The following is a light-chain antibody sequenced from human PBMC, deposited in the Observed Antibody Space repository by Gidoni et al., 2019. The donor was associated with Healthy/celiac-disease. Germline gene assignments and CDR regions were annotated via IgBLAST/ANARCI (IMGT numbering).Light chain of an antibody. V-gene: IGKV4-1*01. CDR2: WAS. CDR3: QQYYSLPS. Sequence: DIVMTQSPDSLAVSLGERVTINCKSSQSVLYSSNNKNYLAWYQQKPGQPPKLLIYWASTRESGVPDRFSGSGSGTDFTLTISSLQAEDVAVYYCQQYYSLPSFGQXTKLEIK. J-gene: IGKJ2*01. CDR1: QSVLYSSNNKNY.